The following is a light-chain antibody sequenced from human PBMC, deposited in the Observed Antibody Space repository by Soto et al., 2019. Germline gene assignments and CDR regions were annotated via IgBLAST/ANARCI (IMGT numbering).Light chain of an antibody. Sequence: ANQLTQSPSSLSASVGDRVTITCRASQAISSALAWYQQKPGKPPKLLIYDASTLQSGVPSRFSGSGSGTDFTLTISSLQPDDFATYYCQQYSSYWTFGQGTKVDIK. CDR2: DAS. CDR3: QQYSSYWT. J-gene: IGKJ1*01. V-gene: IGKV1-13*02. CDR1: QAISSA.